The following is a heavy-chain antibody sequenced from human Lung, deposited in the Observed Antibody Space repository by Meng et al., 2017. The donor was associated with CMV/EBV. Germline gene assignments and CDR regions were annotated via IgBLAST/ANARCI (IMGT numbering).Heavy chain of an antibody. J-gene: IGHJ6*04. V-gene: IGHV1-69*05. CDR3: AREGGCSSTSCYYYYGMEV. CDR2: IIPIFGTA. Sequence: SVKVSCKASGGTFSSYAISWVRQAPGQGLEWMGGIIPIFGTANYAQKFQGRVTITTDESTSTAYMELSSLRSEDTAVYYCAREGGCSSTSCYYYYGMEVWGKGTXVTGAS. CDR1: GGTFSSYA. D-gene: IGHD2-2*01.